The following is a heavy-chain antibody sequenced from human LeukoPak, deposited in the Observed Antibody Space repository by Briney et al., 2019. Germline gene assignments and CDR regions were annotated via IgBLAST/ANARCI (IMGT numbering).Heavy chain of an antibody. CDR3: AKDVDGVIIPSWFDP. V-gene: IGHV3-11*01. CDR1: GFTFSDYY. J-gene: IGHJ5*02. D-gene: IGHD3-3*01. Sequence: GVSLRLSCAASGFTFSDYYMSWIRQAPGKGLEWVSYISSSGSTIYYADSVKGRFTISRDNSKNTLYLQMNSLRAEDTAIYYCAKDVDGVIIPSWFDPWGQGTLVTVSS. CDR2: ISSSGSTI.